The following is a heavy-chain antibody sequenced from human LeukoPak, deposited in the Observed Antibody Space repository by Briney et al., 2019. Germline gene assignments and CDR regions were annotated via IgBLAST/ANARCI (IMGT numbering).Heavy chain of an antibody. CDR3: ARANKFWSGSDAFDI. Sequence: ASVKVSCKASGGTFSSYAINWVRQATGQGLEWMGWMNPNSGNTGYAQKFQGRVTMTRNTSISTAYMELSSLRSEDTAVYYCARANKFWSGSDAFDIWGQGTMVTVSS. V-gene: IGHV1-8*02. J-gene: IGHJ3*02. D-gene: IGHD3-3*01. CDR1: GGTFSSYA. CDR2: MNPNSGNT.